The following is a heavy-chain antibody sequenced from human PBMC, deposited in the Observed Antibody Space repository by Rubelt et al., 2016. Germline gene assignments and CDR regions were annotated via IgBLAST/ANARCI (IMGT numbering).Heavy chain of an antibody. J-gene: IGHJ5*02. V-gene: IGHV1-46*01. CDR2: INPSGGST. CDR3: ARAYVPAAIYWFDT. Sequence: LGWVGIINPSGGSTSYAQKFQGRVTMTRDTSTSTVYMELSSLRSEDTAVYYCARAYVPAAIYWFDTWGQGTLVTVSS. D-gene: IGHD2-2*01.